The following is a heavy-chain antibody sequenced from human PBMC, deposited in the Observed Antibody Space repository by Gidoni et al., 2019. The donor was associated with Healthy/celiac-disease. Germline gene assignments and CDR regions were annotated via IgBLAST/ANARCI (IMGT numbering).Heavy chain of an antibody. CDR3: ATLTIFGVVPFDY. J-gene: IGHJ4*02. CDR2: ISGSGGST. Sequence: EVQLLESGGGLVQPGGSPRLSCAASGFTFSSYAMSWVRQAPGKGLEWVSAISGSGGSTYYADSVKGRFTISRDNSKNTLYLQMNSLRAEDTTVYYCATLTIFGVVPFDYWGQGTLVTVSS. CDR1: GFTFSSYA. V-gene: IGHV3-23*01. D-gene: IGHD3-3*01.